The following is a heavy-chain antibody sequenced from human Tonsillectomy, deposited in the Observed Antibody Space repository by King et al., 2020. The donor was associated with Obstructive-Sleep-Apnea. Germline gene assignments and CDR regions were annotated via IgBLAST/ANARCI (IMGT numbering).Heavy chain of an antibody. CDR3: ARQNLGYSYGNSIDY. V-gene: IGHV4-59*08. CDR2: IYYSGST. Sequence: VQLQESGPGLVKPSETLSLTCTVSGGSISSYYWSWIRQPPGKGLEWIGYIYYSGSTNYNPSLKSRVTISVDTSKNQFSLKLSSVTAADTAVYYCARQNLGYSYGNSIDYWGQGTLVTVSS. D-gene: IGHD5-18*01. J-gene: IGHJ4*02. CDR1: GGSISSYY.